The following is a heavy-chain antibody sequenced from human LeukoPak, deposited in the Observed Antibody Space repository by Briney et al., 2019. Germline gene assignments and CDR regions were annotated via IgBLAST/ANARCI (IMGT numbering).Heavy chain of an antibody. CDR1: GGTFISYA. D-gene: IGHD5-24*01. J-gene: IGHJ4*02. V-gene: IGHV1-69*04. CDR3: ARGLGWLQFNLLS. Sequence: ASVKVSCKASGGTFISYAISWVRQAPGQGLEWMGRIIPILGIANYAQKFQGRVTITADKSASTAYMELSSLRSEDTAVYYCARGLGWLQFNLLSWGQGTLVTVSS. CDR2: IIPILGIA.